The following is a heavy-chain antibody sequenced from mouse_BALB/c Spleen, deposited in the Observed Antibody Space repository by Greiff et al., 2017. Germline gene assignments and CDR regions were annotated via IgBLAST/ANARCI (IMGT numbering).Heavy chain of an antibody. CDR1: GFTFSDYY. J-gene: IGHJ3*01. D-gene: IGHD4-1*02. CDR3: ARDPTGSAY. Sequence: EVKLVESGGGLVKPGGSLKLSCAASGFTFSDYYMYWVRQTPEKRLEWVATISDGGSYTYYPDSVKGRFTISRDNAKNNLYLQMSSLKSEDTAMYYCARDPTGSAYWGQGTLVTVSA. CDR2: ISDGGSYT. V-gene: IGHV5-4*02.